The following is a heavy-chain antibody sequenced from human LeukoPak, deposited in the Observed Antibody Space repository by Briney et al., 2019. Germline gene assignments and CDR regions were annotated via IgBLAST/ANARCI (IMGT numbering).Heavy chain of an antibody. CDR1: GGSISSSSYY. V-gene: IGHV4-39*01. CDR3: ARAFRTTPHYYYYYYMDV. CDR2: IYYSGST. Sequence: PSETLSLTCTVSGGSISSSSYYWGWIRQPPGKGLEWIGSIYYSGSTYYNPSLKSRVTISVDTSKNQFSLKLSSVTAADTAVYYCARAFRTTPHYYYYYYMDVWGKGTTVTVSS. J-gene: IGHJ6*03. D-gene: IGHD1-7*01.